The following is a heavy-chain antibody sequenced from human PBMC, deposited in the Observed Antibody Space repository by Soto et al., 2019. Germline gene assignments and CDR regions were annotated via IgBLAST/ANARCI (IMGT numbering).Heavy chain of an antibody. CDR1: GFTFSSYS. CDR3: AREPQWGSYYYGMDV. J-gene: IGHJ6*02. CDR2: ISSSSSYI. Sequence: PGGSLRLSCAASGFTFSSYSMNWVRQAPGKGLEWVSSISSSSSYIYYADSVKGRFTISRDNAKNSLYLQMNSLRDEDTAVYYYAREPQWGSYYYGMDVWGQGTTVTVSS. D-gene: IGHD2-8*01. V-gene: IGHV3-21*01.